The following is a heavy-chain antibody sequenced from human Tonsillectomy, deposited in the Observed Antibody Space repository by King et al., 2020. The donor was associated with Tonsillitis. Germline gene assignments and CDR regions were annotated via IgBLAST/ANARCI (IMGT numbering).Heavy chain of an antibody. Sequence: QLVQSGAEVKKPGSSVKVSCKASGGTFSSYAISWVRQAPGQGLEWMGGIIPIFGTANYALKFQGRFTITADESTSTAYMELSSLRSEDTAVSYCARDGASYYYDSSGSDYWGQGTLVTVSS. J-gene: IGHJ4*02. CDR2: IIPIFGTA. V-gene: IGHV1-69*12. CDR3: ARDGASYYYDSSGSDY. CDR1: GGTFSSYA. D-gene: IGHD3-22*01.